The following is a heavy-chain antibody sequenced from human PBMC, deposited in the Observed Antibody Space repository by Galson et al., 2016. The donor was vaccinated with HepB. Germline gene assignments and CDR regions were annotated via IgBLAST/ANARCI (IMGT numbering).Heavy chain of an antibody. CDR2: INPSGGST. V-gene: IGHV1-46*01. Sequence: SVKVSCKASGYTFTSYHMHWVRQAPGQGLEWMGIINPSGGSTSYAQKFQGRVTITRDTSTNTVYMELSSLRSEDTAVYYCVTDMDSSTGRDYWGQGTLVTVSS. CDR3: VTDMDSSTGRDY. CDR1: GYTFTSYH. J-gene: IGHJ4*02. D-gene: IGHD6-13*01.